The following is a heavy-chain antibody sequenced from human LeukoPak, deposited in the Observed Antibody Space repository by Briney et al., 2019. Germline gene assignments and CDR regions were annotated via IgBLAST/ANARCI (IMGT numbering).Heavy chain of an antibody. J-gene: IGHJ5*02. CDR2: IYPGDSDT. CDR3: ARSRTTVAWWFDP. CDR1: GYSFTSYW. D-gene: IGHD4-23*01. V-gene: IGHV5-51*01. Sequence: GESLKISCKGSGYSFTSYWIGWVRQMPGKGLEWMGIIYPGDSDTRYGPSFQGQVTISADKSISTAYLQWSSLKASDTAMYFCARSRTTVAWWFDPWGQGTLVTVSS.